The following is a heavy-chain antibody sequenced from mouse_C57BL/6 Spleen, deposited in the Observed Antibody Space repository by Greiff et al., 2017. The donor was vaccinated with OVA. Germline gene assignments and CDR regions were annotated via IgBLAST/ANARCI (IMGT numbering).Heavy chain of an antibody. Sequence: QVQLQQSGAELVKPGASVKMSCKASGYTFTSYWITWAKQRPGQGLEWIGDIYPGSGSTNYNEKFKSKATLTVDTSSSTAYMQLSSLTSEDSAVYYCARSSYYGSSVSDYWGQGTTLTVSS. V-gene: IGHV1-55*01. CDR3: ARSSYYGSSVSDY. J-gene: IGHJ2*01. CDR1: GYTFTSYW. D-gene: IGHD1-1*01. CDR2: IYPGSGST.